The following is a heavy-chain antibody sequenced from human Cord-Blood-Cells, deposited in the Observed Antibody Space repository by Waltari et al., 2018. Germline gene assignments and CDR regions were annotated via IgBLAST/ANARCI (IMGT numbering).Heavy chain of an antibody. CDR1: GFPSGGYP. CDR2: ISYDGSNK. J-gene: IGHJ4*02. CDR3: ARDPTMVRGVIDY. V-gene: IGHV3-30*04. Sequence: QVQLVESGGGVVQPGRPLGLSWAALGFPSGGYPLPWAGQAPGKGLEWVAVISYDGSNKYYADSVKGRFTISRDNSKNTLYLQMNSLRAEDTAVYYCARDPTMVRGVIDYWGQGTLVTVSS. D-gene: IGHD3-10*01.